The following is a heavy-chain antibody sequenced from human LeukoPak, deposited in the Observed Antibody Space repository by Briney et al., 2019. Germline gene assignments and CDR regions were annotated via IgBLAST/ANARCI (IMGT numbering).Heavy chain of an antibody. D-gene: IGHD3-3*02. Sequence: SETLSLTCTVSGDSISDDYYTWMRQPAGKGLEWIGRIHSGGTTNYNPSLMSRVTLSIDKSKKHISLRLTSVTAADTALYYCARDDGSGYTKGYEHYYYYLDVWGKGTTVTVSS. CDR2: IHSGGTT. J-gene: IGHJ6*03. CDR1: GDSISDDY. CDR3: ARDDGSGYTKGYEHYYYYLDV. V-gene: IGHV4-4*07.